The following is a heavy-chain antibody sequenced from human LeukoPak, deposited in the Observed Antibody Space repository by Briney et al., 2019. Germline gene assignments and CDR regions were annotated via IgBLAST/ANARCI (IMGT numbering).Heavy chain of an antibody. CDR1: GFTFSNYS. V-gene: IGHV3-48*01. CDR2: ISGSGKNI. D-gene: IGHD3-22*01. J-gene: IGHJ4*02. CDR3: AKVGHDSSGFATGFDY. Sequence: GGSLRLSCAASGFTFSNYSMNWVRQAPGKGLEWVSYISGSGKNIYYADSVKGRFTISRDNSKNTLYLQMNSLRAEDTAVYYCAKVGHDSSGFATGFDYWGQGTLVTVSS.